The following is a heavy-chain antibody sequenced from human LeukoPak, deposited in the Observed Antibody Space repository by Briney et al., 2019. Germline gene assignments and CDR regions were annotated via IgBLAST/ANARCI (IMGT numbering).Heavy chain of an antibody. CDR1: GYTFPSYT. Sequence: ASVTVSYKPSGYTFPSYTIHWVRQAPGQRLEWMGWINAGNGNTKYSQKFQGRVTITRDTSASTAYKELNSLRSEDAAVYYCARGDSSSWYAGDWFDPWGQGTLITVSS. CDR3: ARGDSSSWYAGDWFDP. V-gene: IGHV1-3*01. J-gene: IGHJ5*02. D-gene: IGHD6-13*01. CDR2: INAGNGNT.